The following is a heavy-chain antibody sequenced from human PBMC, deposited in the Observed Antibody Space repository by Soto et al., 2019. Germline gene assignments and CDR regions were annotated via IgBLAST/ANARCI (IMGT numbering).Heavy chain of an antibody. CDR3: AREEDYDILTGPPYYYYGMDV. V-gene: IGHV3-30-3*01. J-gene: IGHJ6*02. D-gene: IGHD3-9*01. Sequence: GGSLRLSCAASGFTFSSYAMHWVRQAPGKGLEWVAVISYDGSNKYYADSVKGRFTISRDNSKNTLYQQMNSLRAEDTAVYYCAREEDYDILTGPPYYYYGMDVWGQGTTVTVSS. CDR1: GFTFSSYA. CDR2: ISYDGSNK.